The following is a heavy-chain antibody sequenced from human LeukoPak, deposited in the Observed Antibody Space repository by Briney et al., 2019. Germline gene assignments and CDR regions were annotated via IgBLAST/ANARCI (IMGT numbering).Heavy chain of an antibody. D-gene: IGHD3-10*01. CDR2: IYYSGSS. CDR1: GGSISSYY. Sequence: SETLSLTCTVSGGSISSYYWSWLRQPPGKGLEWIGYIYYSGSSNYHPSLKSRVTISVETSKNQFSLKLSSVTAADTAVYYCARTTMVRGSDYWGQGTLVTVSS. V-gene: IGHV4-59*08. CDR3: ARTTMVRGSDY. J-gene: IGHJ4*02.